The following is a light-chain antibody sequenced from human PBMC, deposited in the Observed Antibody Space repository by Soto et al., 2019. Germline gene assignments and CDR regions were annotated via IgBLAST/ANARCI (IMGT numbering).Light chain of an antibody. J-gene: IGKJ1*01. CDR3: QQYYSFPLT. CDR2: KAS. CDR1: QTISSW. V-gene: IGKV1-5*03. Sequence: DIQMTQSPSTLSGSVGDRVTITCRASQTISSWLAWYQQKPGKAPKLLIYKASTLKSGVPSRFSGSGSGTDFTLTISCLQSEDFATYYCQQYYSFPLTFGQGTKVDI.